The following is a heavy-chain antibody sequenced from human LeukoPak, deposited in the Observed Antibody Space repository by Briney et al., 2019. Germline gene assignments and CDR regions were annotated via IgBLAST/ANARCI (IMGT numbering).Heavy chain of an antibody. CDR3: AGYCSGGSCYPDYFDY. CDR1: GGSISSYY. V-gene: IGHV4-59*01. CDR2: IYYSGST. Sequence: PSETLSLTCTVSGGSISSYYWSWIRQPPGKGLEWIGYIYYSGSTNYNPSLKSRVTISVDTSKNQFSLKLSSVTAADTAVYYCAGYCSGGSCYPDYFDYWGQGTLVTVSS. J-gene: IGHJ4*02. D-gene: IGHD2-15*01.